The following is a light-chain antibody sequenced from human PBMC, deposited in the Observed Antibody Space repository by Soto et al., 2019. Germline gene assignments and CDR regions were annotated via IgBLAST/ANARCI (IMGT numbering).Light chain of an antibody. Sequence: DIKMTQYPSTLSASVGDRVTITCRATQTISNWLAWYQQKPGKAPKLLIYKTSTLETGVPSRFSGSGSGTEFTLTITSLQPDDFAIYYCQQYNSFSTFGQGTKVDIK. V-gene: IGKV1-5*03. CDR2: KTS. J-gene: IGKJ1*01. CDR3: QQYNSFST. CDR1: QTISNW.